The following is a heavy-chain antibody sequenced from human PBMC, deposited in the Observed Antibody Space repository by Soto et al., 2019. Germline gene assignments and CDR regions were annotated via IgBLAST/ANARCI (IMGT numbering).Heavy chain of an antibody. V-gene: IGHV3-33*01. CDR1: GFTFSSYG. Sequence: GGSLRLSYAASGFTFSSYGMHWVRQAPGKGLEWVAVIWYDGSNKYYADSVKGRFTISRDNSKNTLYLQMNSLRAEDTAVYYCARGQAYPYYYYYMDVWGKGTTVTVSS. D-gene: IGHD3-16*01. CDR2: IWYDGSNK. J-gene: IGHJ6*03. CDR3: ARGQAYPYYYYYMDV.